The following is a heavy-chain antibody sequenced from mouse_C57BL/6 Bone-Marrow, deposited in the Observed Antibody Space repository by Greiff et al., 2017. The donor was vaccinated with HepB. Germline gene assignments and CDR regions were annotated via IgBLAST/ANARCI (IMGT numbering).Heavy chain of an antibody. V-gene: IGHV1-82*01. D-gene: IGHD2-3*01. J-gene: IGHJ2*01. CDR1: GYAFSSSW. CDR2: IYPGDGDT. CDR3: AGGVYDGYYDY. Sequence: QVQLQQSGPELVKPGASVKISCKASGYAFSSSWMNWVEQRPGKGLEWIGRIYPGDGDTNYNGKFKGKATLTADKSSSTAYMQLSSLTSEDFAVYFCAGGVYDGYYDYWGQGTTLTVSS.